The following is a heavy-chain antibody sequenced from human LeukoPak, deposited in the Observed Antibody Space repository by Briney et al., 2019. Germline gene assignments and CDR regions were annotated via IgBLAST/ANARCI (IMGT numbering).Heavy chain of an antibody. CDR1: GFSFDTYA. J-gene: IGHJ4*02. V-gene: IGHV3-23*01. D-gene: IGHD2-21*02. CDR2: ISDTGRKR. CDR3: AKDHDNGDYYYYFDS. Sequence: PGGSLRLSCVASGFSFDTYAMGWVRQPPGKGLEWVSGISDTGRKRHYTDSVKGRFTISRDNSKNTLHLQMNSLRAEDTALYFCAKDHDNGDYYYYFDSWGQGTLVTVSS.